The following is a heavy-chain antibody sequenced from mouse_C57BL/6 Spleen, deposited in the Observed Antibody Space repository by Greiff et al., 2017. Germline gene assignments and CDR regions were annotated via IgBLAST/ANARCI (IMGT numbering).Heavy chain of an antibody. CDR2: IDPETGGT. CDR1: GYTFTDYE. V-gene: IGHV1-15*01. CDR3: TKWDGLFAY. J-gene: IGHJ3*01. D-gene: IGHD3-1*01. Sequence: VQLVESGAELVRPGASVTLSCKASGYTFTDYEMHWVKQTPVHGLEWIGAIDPETGGTAYNQKFKGKAILTADKSSSTAYMELRSLTSEDSAVYYCTKWDGLFAYWGQGTLVTVSA.